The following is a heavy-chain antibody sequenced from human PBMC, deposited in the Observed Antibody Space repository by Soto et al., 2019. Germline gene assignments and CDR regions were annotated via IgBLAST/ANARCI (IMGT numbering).Heavy chain of an antibody. J-gene: IGHJ4*02. CDR2: ISHRGTP. D-gene: IGHD1-1*01. Sequence: QVHLQESGPGLVEPSETLSLTCAVSGVSVSETYWWSWVRQPPGKGLEWIGEISHRGTPHYNASLWSRVSMSTDTSRNPISLTLMSVTAADSASYFCARHVGVTGTRGFDYWGQVTLVTVSS. CDR3: ARHVGVTGTRGFDY. CDR1: GVSVSETYW. V-gene: IGHV4-4*02.